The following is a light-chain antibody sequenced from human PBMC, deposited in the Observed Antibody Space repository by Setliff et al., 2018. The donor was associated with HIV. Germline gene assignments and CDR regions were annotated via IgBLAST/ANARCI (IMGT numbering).Light chain of an antibody. Sequence: QSVLTQPPSVSGAPGQRVTISCTGSSSTIGAVYDVHWYQQFPGTAPKVLIYANSNRPSGAPDRFSGSKSGTSASLAITGLQAEDEADYFCQSFDSSLNGYVFGTGTKVTVL. J-gene: IGLJ1*01. CDR1: SSTIGAVYD. CDR2: ANS. CDR3: QSFDSSLNGYV. V-gene: IGLV1-40*01.